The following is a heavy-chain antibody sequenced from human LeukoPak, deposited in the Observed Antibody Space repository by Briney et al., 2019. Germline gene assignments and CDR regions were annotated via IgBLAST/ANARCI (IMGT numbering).Heavy chain of an antibody. J-gene: IGHJ5*02. V-gene: IGHV4-59*08. CDR1: GGSLSSYY. CDR2: ISYSGST. CDR3: ARHSICFDP. Sequence: SETLSLTCTVSGGSLSSYYWSWIPQPPGRGLEWIGYISYSGSTNYNPSLKSRVTISVDTSKNQFSLKLTSVTAADTAVYYCARHSICFDPWGQGTLVTVSS.